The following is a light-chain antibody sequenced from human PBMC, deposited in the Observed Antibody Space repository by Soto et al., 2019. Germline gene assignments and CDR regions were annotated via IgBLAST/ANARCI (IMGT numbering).Light chain of an antibody. CDR3: QQYNNYPKT. CDR1: ESIRTW. Sequence: DIQMTQSPSTLSASIGDRVTITCRASESIRTWLAWYQHKPGKAPKFLIYVASTLESGVPSRFRGSGSGTEFTLTISSLQPDDFATYYCQQYNNYPKTLGQGTKVEIK. V-gene: IGKV1-5*01. CDR2: VAS. J-gene: IGKJ1*01.